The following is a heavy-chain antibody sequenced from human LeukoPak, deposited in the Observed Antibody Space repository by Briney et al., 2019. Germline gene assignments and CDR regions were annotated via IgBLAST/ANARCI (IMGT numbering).Heavy chain of an antibody. CDR2: MNPNSGNT. Sequence: ASVKVSCKASGYTFTTYDINWMRQATGQGLEWMGWMNPNSGNTGYAQKFQGRVTITRNTSMSTAYMELNSLRSEDTAVYYCARANYYGSGKKDLDYWGQGTLVTVSS. CDR1: GYTFTTYD. V-gene: IGHV1-8*01. CDR3: ARANYYGSGKKDLDY. J-gene: IGHJ4*02. D-gene: IGHD3-10*01.